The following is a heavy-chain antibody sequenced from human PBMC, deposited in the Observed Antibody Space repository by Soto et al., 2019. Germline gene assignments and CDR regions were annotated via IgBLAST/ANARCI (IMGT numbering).Heavy chain of an antibody. CDR2: IKQDGSDK. CDR1: GFTFSSSL. V-gene: IGHV3-7*01. CDR3: ARTYSLAAAV. J-gene: IGHJ3*01. Sequence: EVQLVESGGGLVQPGGSLRLSCVASGFTFSSSLMSWVRQAPGKVLEWVANIKQDGSDKYYVDSVEGRFTISRDNAKNSLYLQMNSLRAEDTAVYYCARTYSLAAAVWGQGTMVIVSS. D-gene: IGHD6-13*01.